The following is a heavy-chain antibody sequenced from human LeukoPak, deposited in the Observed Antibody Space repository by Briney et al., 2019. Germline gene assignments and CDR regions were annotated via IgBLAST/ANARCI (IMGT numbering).Heavy chain of an antibody. Sequence: GASVTVSCKASGYTFTSYYIHWVRQAPGQGLEWMGIINPGSGSTRYAQKFQGSVTVTRDTSTSTAYMELSNLGSEDTAVYYCARVKSLCMDVWGQGTTVTVSS. J-gene: IGHJ6*02. CDR1: GYTFTSYY. CDR3: ARVKSLCMDV. CDR2: INPGSGST. V-gene: IGHV1-46*01.